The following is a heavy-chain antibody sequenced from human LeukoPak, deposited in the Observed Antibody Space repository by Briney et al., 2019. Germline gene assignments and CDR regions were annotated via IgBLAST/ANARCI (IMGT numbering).Heavy chain of an antibody. CDR3: ARDFGRSAAVIDY. V-gene: IGHV1-2*02. CDR1: GYTFTGYY. Sequence: ASVNVSCKASGYTFTGYYMHWVRQAPGQGLEWMGWINPNSGGTNYAQKFQGRVTMTRDTSISTAYMELSRLRSDDTAVYYCARDFGRSAAVIDYWGQGTLVTVSS. J-gene: IGHJ4*02. CDR2: INPNSGGT. D-gene: IGHD4-17*01.